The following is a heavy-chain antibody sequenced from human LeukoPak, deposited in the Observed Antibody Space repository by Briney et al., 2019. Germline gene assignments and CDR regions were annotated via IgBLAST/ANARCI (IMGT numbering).Heavy chain of an antibody. D-gene: IGHD4-17*01. Sequence: GASVNVSCKASGGTFSSYAISWVRQAPRQRLEWMGRIIPILAIANYAQKFQGRVTITADKSMSTAYMELSSLRSEDTAVYYCARDPLTVTTTYYGMDVWGRGTTVTVSS. V-gene: IGHV1-69*04. CDR3: ARDPLTVTTTYYGMDV. CDR1: GGTFSSYA. CDR2: IIPILAIA. J-gene: IGHJ6*02.